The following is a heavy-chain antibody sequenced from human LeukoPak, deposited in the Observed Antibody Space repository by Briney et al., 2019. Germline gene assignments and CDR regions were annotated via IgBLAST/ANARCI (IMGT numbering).Heavy chain of an antibody. CDR1: GGTFSSYA. Sequence: GASVKVSCKASGGTFSSYAISGVRQAPGQGLEWMGRIIPILGIANYAQKFQGRVTITADKSTSTAYMELSSLRSEDTAVYYCARVDTAMVIDYWGQGTLVTVSS. J-gene: IGHJ4*02. V-gene: IGHV1-69*04. CDR3: ARVDTAMVIDY. D-gene: IGHD5-18*01. CDR2: IIPILGIA.